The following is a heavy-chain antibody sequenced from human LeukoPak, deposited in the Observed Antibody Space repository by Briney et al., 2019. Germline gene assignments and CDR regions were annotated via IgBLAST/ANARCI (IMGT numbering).Heavy chain of an antibody. V-gene: IGHV1-18*01. Sequence: GASVKVSCKASGYNFRSYGIAWVRQAPGQGPEWVGWISGHTEKRNYAQKFQDRVAMNTDASTNTAYMELRGLRSDDTAVYYCARVIAVAGTGLFDYWGQGTLVTVSS. CDR1: GYNFRSYG. CDR2: ISGHTEKR. D-gene: IGHD6-19*01. CDR3: ARVIAVAGTGLFDY. J-gene: IGHJ4*02.